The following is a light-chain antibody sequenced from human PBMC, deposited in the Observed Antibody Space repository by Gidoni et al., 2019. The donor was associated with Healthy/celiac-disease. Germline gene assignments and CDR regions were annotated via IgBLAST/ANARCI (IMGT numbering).Light chain of an antibody. V-gene: IGKV1-5*03. Sequence: DIQMPQSPHTLSAFVGDRVTITCRASQSISSWLAWYQQKPGKAPKLLISKASTLESGVPSRVSGSGAGTEFALTISSLQPDDFATYYCKQYSSYSWTFGQGTKVEIK. CDR3: KQYSSYSWT. J-gene: IGKJ1*01. CDR2: KAS. CDR1: QSISSW.